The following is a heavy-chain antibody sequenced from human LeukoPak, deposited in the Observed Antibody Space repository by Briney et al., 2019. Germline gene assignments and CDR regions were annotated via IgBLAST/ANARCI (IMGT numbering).Heavy chain of an antibody. J-gene: IGHJ4*02. CDR3: ARDRRGSYNLYYFDY. D-gene: IGHD1-26*01. CDR2: INPSGGST. V-gene: IGHV1-46*01. CDR1: GYTFTSYY. Sequence: ASVKVSCKASGYTFTSYYMHWVRQAPGQGLEWTGIINPSGGSTSYAQKFQGRVTMTRDASTSTVYMELSSLGSEDTAVYYCARDRRGSYNLYYFDYWGQGTLVTVSS.